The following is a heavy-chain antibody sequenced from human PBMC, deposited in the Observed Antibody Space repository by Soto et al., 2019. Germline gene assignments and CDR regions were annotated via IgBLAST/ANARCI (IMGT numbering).Heavy chain of an antibody. J-gene: IGHJ6*02. V-gene: IGHV3-7*01. Sequence: GGSLRLSCAASGFTFSTYWMNWVRQAPGKGLEWVANIKQDGSEKYYVDSVEGRFAISRDNAKDSLFLQMNNLRAEDTAVYYCVRDWSTFWGMDVWGQGTTVTVSS. CDR2: IKQDGSEK. CDR1: GFTFSTYW. CDR3: VRDWSTFWGMDV.